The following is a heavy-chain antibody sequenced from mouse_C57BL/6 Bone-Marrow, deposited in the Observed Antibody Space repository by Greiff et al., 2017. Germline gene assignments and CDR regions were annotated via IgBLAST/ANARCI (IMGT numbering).Heavy chain of an antibody. CDR1: GYTFTSYW. Sequence: VQLQQPGAELVRPGTSVKLSCKASGYTFTSYWMHWVKQRPGQGLEWIGVIDPSDSYTNYNQKFKGKATLTVDTSSSTAYMQLSSLTSEDSAVYYCARSGRRSAMDHWGQGTSVTVSS. CDR3: ARSGRRSAMDH. V-gene: IGHV1-59*01. J-gene: IGHJ4*01. CDR2: IDPSDSYT. D-gene: IGHD2-12*01.